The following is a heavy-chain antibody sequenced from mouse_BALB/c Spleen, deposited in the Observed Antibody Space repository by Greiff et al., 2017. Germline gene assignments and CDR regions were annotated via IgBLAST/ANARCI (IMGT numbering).Heavy chain of an antibody. CDR1: GFTFSDYY. V-gene: IGHV5-4*02. CDR2: ISDGGSYT. J-gene: IGHJ2*01. Sequence: EVKLVESGGGLVKPGGSLKLSCAASGFTFSDYYMYWVRQTPEKRLEWVATISDGGSYTYYPDSVKGRFTISRDNAKNNLYLQMSSLKSEDTAMYYCARDRFDCWGQGTTLTVSS. CDR3: ARDRFDC.